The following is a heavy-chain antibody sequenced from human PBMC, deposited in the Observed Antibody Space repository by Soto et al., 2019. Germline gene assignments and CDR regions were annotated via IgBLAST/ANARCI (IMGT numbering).Heavy chain of an antibody. J-gene: IGHJ6*02. CDR3: AKRYGSGSYRELNSYYGMDS. V-gene: IGHV3-23*01. CDR1: RFTFRNYG. Sequence: GGSLRLSCAASRFTFRNYGMSWVRQGPGKGLEWVSGISPTGEQRFYVDSVKGRFFISRDNSQNTLSLEMSNLRADDTAVYYCAKRYGSGSYRELNSYYGMDSWGQGTSATVSS. D-gene: IGHD3-10*01. CDR2: ISPTGEQR.